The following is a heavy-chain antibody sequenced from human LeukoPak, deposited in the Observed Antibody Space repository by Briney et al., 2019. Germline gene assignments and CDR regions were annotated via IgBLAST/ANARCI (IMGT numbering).Heavy chain of an antibody. CDR2: ISGSGGST. Sequence: PGGSLRLSCAASGFTFSSYAMSWVRQAPGKGLEWVSAISGSGGSTYYADSVKGRFTISRDNSKNTLHLQMNSRRAEDTAVYYCAKVYPPAIVGARFDYWGQGTLVTVSS. D-gene: IGHD1-26*01. CDR3: AKVYPPAIVGARFDY. V-gene: IGHV3-23*01. CDR1: GFTFSSYA. J-gene: IGHJ4*02.